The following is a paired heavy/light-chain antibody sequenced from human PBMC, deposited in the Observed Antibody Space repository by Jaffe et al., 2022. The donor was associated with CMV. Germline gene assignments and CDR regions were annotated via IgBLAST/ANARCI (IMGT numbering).Light chain of an antibody. V-gene: IGKV1-5*03. CDR3: QQYNTYPWT. J-gene: IGKJ1*01. Sequence: DIQMTQSPSTLSASVGDRVTITCRASQRISTWLAWYQQQPGKAPKLLIYKASTLQSGVPSRFSGSGSGTEFTLTISSLQPDDFATFYCQQYNTYPWTFGQGTRVDIK. CDR2: KAS. CDR1: QRISTW.
Heavy chain of an antibody. J-gene: IGHJ1*01. CDR1: GFTLTSYD. D-gene: IGHD5-18*01. CDR2: ISTSESLT. CDR3: ARGGHCTNDICQDTGYFQL. Sequence: EVQLVESGGGLVQPGGSLRLSCVASGFTLTSYDMNWVRQAPGKGLQWISNISTSESLTHYADSVKGRFTISRDNAKNSVYLQMTSLRVEDTALYYCARGGHCTNDICQDTGYFQLWGQGAPVTVSS. V-gene: IGHV3-48*03.